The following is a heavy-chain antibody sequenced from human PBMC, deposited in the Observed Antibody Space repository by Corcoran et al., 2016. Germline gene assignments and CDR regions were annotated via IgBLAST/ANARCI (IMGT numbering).Heavy chain of an antibody. V-gene: IGHV4-34*01. CDR1: GGSFSGYY. CDR2: INHSGST. J-gene: IGHJ4*02. Sequence: QVQLQQWGAGLLKPSETLSLTCAVYGGSFSGYYWSWIRQPPGKGLEWIGEINHSGSTNYNPSLKSRVTISVDTSKNQFSLKLSSVTDADTAVYYCARGSRYYDSSGYPKFDYWGQGTLVTVSS. D-gene: IGHD3-22*01. CDR3: ARGSRYYDSSGYPKFDY.